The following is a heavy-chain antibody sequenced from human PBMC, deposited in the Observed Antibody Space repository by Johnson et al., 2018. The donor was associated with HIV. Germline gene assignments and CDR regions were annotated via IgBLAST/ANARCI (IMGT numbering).Heavy chain of an antibody. CDR3: AKDTGGNSGSDAFDI. V-gene: IGHV3-30*18. D-gene: IGHD4-23*01. CDR2: ILYDGSNK. J-gene: IGHJ3*02. Sequence: VQLVESGGGLVQPGGSLRLSCAASGFTFNNYVMTWVRQAPGKGLECVAVILYDGSNKYYADSVKGRFTISRDNSKNTLYLQMNSLRAEDTAVYYCAKDTGGNSGSDAFDIWGQGTMVTVSS. CDR1: GFTFNNYV.